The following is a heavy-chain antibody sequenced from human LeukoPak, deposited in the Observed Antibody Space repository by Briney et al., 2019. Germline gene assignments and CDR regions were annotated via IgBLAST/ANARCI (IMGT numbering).Heavy chain of an antibody. CDR1: GGSISSYY. D-gene: IGHD4-17*01. Sequence: SETLSLTCTVSGGSISSYYWSWIRQPPGKGLEWIGYIYYGGSTNYNPSLKSRVTISVDTSKNQFSLKLSSVTAADTAVYYCARGGAPTTVTPFDYWGQGTLVTVSS. V-gene: IGHV4-59*01. CDR2: IYYGGST. J-gene: IGHJ4*02. CDR3: ARGGAPTTVTPFDY.